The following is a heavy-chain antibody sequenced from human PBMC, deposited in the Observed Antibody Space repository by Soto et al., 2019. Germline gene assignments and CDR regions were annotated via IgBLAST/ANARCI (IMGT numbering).Heavy chain of an antibody. CDR3: ARDYFDLSAQADY. Sequence: QVQLVQSGAEVKKPGASVKVSCRASGYRFMSFGSSWVRQAPGQGLEWMGWISGNNGKTKYEEKVQGRVTMTTDTSTSTAYMELRSLRTDDTAVYYCARDYFDLSAQADYWGQGTLVTVSS. CDR2: ISGNNGKT. CDR1: GYRFMSFG. J-gene: IGHJ4*02. D-gene: IGHD3-10*01. V-gene: IGHV1-18*01.